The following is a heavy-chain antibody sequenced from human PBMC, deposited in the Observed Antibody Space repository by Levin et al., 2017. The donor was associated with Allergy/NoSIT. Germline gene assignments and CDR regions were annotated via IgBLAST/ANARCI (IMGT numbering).Heavy chain of an antibody. V-gene: IGHV3-53*01. D-gene: IGHD6-13*01. J-gene: IGHJ6*02. CDR2: IYSGGST. CDR3: ARVAAAGTAYYYYGMDV. Sequence: GGSLRLSCAASGFTVSSNYMSWVRQAPGKGLEWVSVIYSGGSTYYADSVKGRFTISRDNSKNTLYLQMNSLRAEDTAVYYCARVAAAGTAYYYYGMDVWGQGTTVTVSS. CDR1: GFTVSSNY.